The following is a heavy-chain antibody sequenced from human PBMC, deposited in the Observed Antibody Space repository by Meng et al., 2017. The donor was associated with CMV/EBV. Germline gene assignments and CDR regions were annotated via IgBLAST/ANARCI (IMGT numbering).Heavy chain of an antibody. J-gene: IGHJ4*02. Sequence: QITLKESGPTLXXXXXTXTLXXXXSGFSLSTSGVGVGWIRQPPGKALEWLALIYWDDDKRYSPSLKSRLTITKDTSKNQVVLTMTNMDPVDTATYYCAHSRTTIFGVVPYYFDYWGQGTLVTVSS. CDR2: IYWDDDK. V-gene: IGHV2-5*02. CDR3: AHSRTTIFGVVPYYFDY. CDR1: GFSLSTSGVG. D-gene: IGHD3-3*01.